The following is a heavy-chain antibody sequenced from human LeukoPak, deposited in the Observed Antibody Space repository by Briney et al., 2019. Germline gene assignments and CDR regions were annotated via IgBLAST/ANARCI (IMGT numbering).Heavy chain of an antibody. J-gene: IGHJ4*02. CDR3: ARVMSDYVWGNYPYDFALDS. Sequence: GGSLRLSCAASGFTFSSYWMSWVRQAPGKGLEWVANINQEGSEIYYVDSVKGRFTISRDNAKNSLYLQMNSLRAEDTAVYYCARVMSDYVWGNYPYDFALDSWGQGTLVTVSS. V-gene: IGHV3-7*01. CDR1: GFTFSSYW. CDR2: INQEGSEI. D-gene: IGHD3-16*01.